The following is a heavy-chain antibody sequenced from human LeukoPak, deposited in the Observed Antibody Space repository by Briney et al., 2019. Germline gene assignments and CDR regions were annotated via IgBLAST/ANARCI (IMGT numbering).Heavy chain of an antibody. J-gene: IGHJ6*02. V-gene: IGHV4-34*01. Sequence: SETLSLTCAVYGGSFSGYYWSWIRQPPGKGLEWIGEIKHSGSTNYNPSLKSRVTISVDTSKNQFSLKLSSVIAADTAVYYCAGCEVVPAAISLAGQTYGMDVWGQGTTVTVSS. CDR1: GGSFSGYY. CDR3: AGCEVVPAAISLAGQTYGMDV. D-gene: IGHD2-2*02. CDR2: IKHSGST.